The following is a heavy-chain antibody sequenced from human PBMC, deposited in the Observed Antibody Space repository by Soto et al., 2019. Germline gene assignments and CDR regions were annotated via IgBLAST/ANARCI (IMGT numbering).Heavy chain of an antibody. V-gene: IGHV3-30*18. D-gene: IGHD3-10*01. CDR1: GFTFSSYG. CDR3: AKNGVYYGSGNTGYYGMDV. J-gene: IGHJ6*02. Sequence: GGSLRLSCAASGFTFSSYGMHWVRQAPGKGLEWVAVISYDGSNKYYADSVKGRFTISRDNSKNTLYLQMNSLRAEDTAVYYCAKNGVYYGSGNTGYYGMDVWGQGTTVTVSS. CDR2: ISYDGSNK.